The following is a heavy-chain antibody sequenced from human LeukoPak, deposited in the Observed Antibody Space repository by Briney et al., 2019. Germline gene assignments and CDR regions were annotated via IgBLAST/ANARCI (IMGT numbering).Heavy chain of an antibody. Sequence: SETLSLTCTVSGGSITGYYWSWIRQPPGKGLEWIGYIYYTGSTNYNPSLKSRVTISVDTSKNQFSLKLNSVTAADTAVYSCARVTEWNDFDYWGQGILVTVSS. J-gene: IGHJ4*02. V-gene: IGHV4-59*01. CDR1: GGSITGYY. D-gene: IGHD1-1*01. CDR2: IYYTGST. CDR3: ARVTEWNDFDY.